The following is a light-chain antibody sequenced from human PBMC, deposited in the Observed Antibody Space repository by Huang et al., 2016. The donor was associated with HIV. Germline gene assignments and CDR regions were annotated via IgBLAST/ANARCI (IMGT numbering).Light chain of an antibody. Sequence: DIVMTQTPLSLSVTPGQPASISCKSCQGLLYREKIYLYWYLQKPGQSPQLLIYELSNRFSGVPDRFSGSGSPTDFTLKISRVETEDVGVYYCMQGKQLPYTFGQGTRLEIK. CDR2: ELS. CDR3: MQGKQLPYT. CDR1: QGLLYREKIY. V-gene: IGKV2-29*02. J-gene: IGKJ2*01.